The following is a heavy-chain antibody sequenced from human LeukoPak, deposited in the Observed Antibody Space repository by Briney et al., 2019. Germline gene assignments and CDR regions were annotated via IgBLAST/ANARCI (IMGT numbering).Heavy chain of an antibody. D-gene: IGHD5/OR15-5a*01. Sequence: GGSLRLSCAASGFTFHNYAIHWVRQAPGKGLEWVSLTSGDGITTYFADSVKGRFTISRDNSKSSLFLQMDSLRTEDTALYYCARDHVYGGADYWGQGTLVTVSS. V-gene: IGHV3-43*02. CDR3: ARDHVYGGADY. CDR1: GFTFHNYA. CDR2: TSGDGITT. J-gene: IGHJ4*02.